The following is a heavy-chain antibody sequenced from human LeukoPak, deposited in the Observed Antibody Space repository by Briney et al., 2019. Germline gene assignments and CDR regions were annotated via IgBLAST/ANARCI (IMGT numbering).Heavy chain of an antibody. Sequence: SQTLSLTRAISGDSVSNNIIAWNWIRWRPSRGLEWLGRTAYRFKWSTDYALSIRGRISINPDTSKNQISLQLNSVTPEDTAVYYCARNSVAMDVWGQGTTVTVSS. V-gene: IGHV6-1*01. J-gene: IGHJ6*02. CDR3: ARNSVAMDV. CDR1: GDSVSNNIIA. D-gene: IGHD4-23*01. CDR2: TAYRFKWST.